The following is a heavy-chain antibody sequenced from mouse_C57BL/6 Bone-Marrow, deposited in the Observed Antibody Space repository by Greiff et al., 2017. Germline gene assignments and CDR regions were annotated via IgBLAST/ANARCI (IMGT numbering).Heavy chain of an antibody. J-gene: IGHJ2*01. D-gene: IGHD4-1*01. V-gene: IGHV14-2*01. CDR1: GFNIKDYY. Sequence: VQLKESGAELVKPGASVKLSCTASGFNIKDYYMHWVKRRTEQGLEWIGRIDPEDGETKYAPKFQGKATITADTSSNTAYLQLSSLTSEDTAVYYCARDWGPYYFDDWGKGTTLTVSS. CDR3: ARDWGPYYFDD. CDR2: IDPEDGET.